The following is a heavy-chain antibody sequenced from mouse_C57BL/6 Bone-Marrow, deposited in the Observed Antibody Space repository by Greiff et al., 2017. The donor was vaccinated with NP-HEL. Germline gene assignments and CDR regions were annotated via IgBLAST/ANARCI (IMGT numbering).Heavy chain of an antibody. CDR1: GFTFNTYA. CDR3: VITYVGYGGALGC. J-gene: IGHJ4*01. V-gene: IGHV10-3*01. CDR2: IRRKSSNYAT. D-gene: IGHD2-2*01. Sequence: EVQLVEPGGGLVQPKGSLKLSCAASGFTFNTYAMHWVRQAPGQGLEWVARIRRKSSNYATYYADSVKDRFTISRDDSQSMLYLQMNNLETEDRAMDYCVITYVGYGGALGCRGQGTSVTVSS.